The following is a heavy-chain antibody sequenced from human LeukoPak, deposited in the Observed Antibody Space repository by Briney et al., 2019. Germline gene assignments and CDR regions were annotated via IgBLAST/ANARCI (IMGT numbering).Heavy chain of an antibody. V-gene: IGHV4-39*07. D-gene: IGHD1-26*01. CDR2: IYYSGST. CDR1: GGSISSSSYY. J-gene: IGHJ3*02. Sequence: PSETLSLTCTVSGGSISSSSYYWGWIRQPPGKGLEWIGSIYYSGSTTYNPSLKSRVTMSLDTSTNQFSLKLGSVTAADTAVYYCARDRGAFDAFDIWGQGTMVSVSS. CDR3: ARDRGAFDAFDI.